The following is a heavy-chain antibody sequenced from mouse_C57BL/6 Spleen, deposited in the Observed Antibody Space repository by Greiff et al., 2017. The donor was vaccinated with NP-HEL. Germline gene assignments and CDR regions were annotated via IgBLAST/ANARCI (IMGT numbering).Heavy chain of an antibody. CDR3: ARSDYSTFYFDY. CDR1: GFTFSDYG. CDR2: ISSGSSTI. J-gene: IGHJ2*01. Sequence: EVKLVESGGGLVKPGGSLKLSCAASGFTFSDYGMHWVRQAPEKGLEWVAYISSGSSTIYYADTVKGRFTISRDNAKNTLFLQMTSLRSEDTAMYYCARSDYSTFYFDYWGQGTTLTVSS. D-gene: IGHD2-5*01. V-gene: IGHV5-17*01.